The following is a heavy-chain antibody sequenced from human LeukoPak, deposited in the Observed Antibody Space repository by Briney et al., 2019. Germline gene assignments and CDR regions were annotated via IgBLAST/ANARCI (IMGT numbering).Heavy chain of an antibody. CDR3: ARDMIVVVYAFDI. D-gene: IGHD3-22*01. CDR1: GFTFSSYV. Sequence: GGSLRLSCAASGFTFSSYVMHWVRQAPGKGLEWVAVIWYDGSNKYYADSVKGRFTISRDNSKNTLYLQMNSLRAEDTAVYYCARDMIVVVYAFDIWGQGTMVTVSS. J-gene: IGHJ3*02. V-gene: IGHV3-33*01. CDR2: IWYDGSNK.